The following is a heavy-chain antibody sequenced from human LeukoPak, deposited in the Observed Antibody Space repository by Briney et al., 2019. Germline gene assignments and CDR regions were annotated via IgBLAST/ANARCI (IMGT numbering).Heavy chain of an antibody. V-gene: IGHV3-73*01. CDR1: GFTFSGSA. D-gene: IGHD3-22*01. Sequence: GGSLRLSCAASGFTFSGSAMHWVRQASGKGLEWVGRIRSKVNSYATAYAASVKGRFTISRDDSKNTAYLQMNSLKTEDTAVYYCTSYYDPQDYFYYDMDVWGQGTTVTVSS. J-gene: IGHJ6*02. CDR3: TSYYDPQDYFYYDMDV. CDR2: IRSKVNSYAT.